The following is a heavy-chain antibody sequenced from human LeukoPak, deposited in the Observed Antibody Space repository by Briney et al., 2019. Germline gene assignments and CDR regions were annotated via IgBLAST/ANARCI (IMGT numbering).Heavy chain of an antibody. V-gene: IGHV3-33*08. J-gene: IGHJ4*02. D-gene: IGHD5-12*01. CDR1: GFTFRSYT. CDR3: ASHGGL. CDR2: IWYDGTNE. Sequence: GGSLRLSCAASGFTFRSYTMSWVRQPPGKGLEWVAVIWYDGTNENYADSVKGRFTISRDNFKNTLYLQMNNLRAEDTAVFYCASHGGLWGQGTLVTVSS.